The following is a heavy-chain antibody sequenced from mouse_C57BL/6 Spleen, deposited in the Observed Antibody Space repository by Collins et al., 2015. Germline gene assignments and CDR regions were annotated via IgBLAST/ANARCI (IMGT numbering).Heavy chain of an antibody. CDR2: INPNSGGS. Sequence: KMSCKASGYTFTDYNIHWVKQSHGKSLEWIGYINPNSGGSSYNQKFKGKATLTVNKSSSTAYMELRSLTSEDSAVYYCARWRLRRYFDYWGQGTTLTVSS. V-gene: IGHV1-22*01. CDR1: GYTFTDYN. D-gene: IGHD2-4*01. CDR3: ARWRLRRYFDY. J-gene: IGHJ2*01.